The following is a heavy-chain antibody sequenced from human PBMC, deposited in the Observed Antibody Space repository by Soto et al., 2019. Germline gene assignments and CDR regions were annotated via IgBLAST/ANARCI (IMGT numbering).Heavy chain of an antibody. V-gene: IGHV3-23*01. J-gene: IGHJ4*02. Sequence: EVQLLESGGGLVQPGGSLRLSCAASGFTFSNYAMSWVRQAPGKGLEWVSAISGSGGSTYYADSVKGRFTISRDNSTNTLYLQMNSLRVDDTAVYYCAKEGFPHTYSSGWWRWGQGTLVTVSS. D-gene: IGHD6-19*01. CDR1: GFTFSNYA. CDR2: ISGSGGST. CDR3: AKEGFPHTYSSGWWR.